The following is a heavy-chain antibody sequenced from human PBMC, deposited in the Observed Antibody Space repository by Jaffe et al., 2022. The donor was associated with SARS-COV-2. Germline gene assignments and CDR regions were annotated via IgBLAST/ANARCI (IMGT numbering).Heavy chain of an antibody. J-gene: IGHJ4*02. D-gene: IGHD3-9*01. CDR1: GFTFSSYA. CDR2: ISGSGGST. Sequence: EVQLLESGGGLVQPGGSLRLSCAASGFTFSSYAMSWVRQAPGKGLEWVSAISGSGGSTYYADSVKGRFTISRDNSKNTLYLQMNSLRAEDTAVYYCACTFIPYYDILTGFDYWGQGTLVTVSS. V-gene: IGHV3-23*01. CDR3: ACTFIPYYDILTGFDY.